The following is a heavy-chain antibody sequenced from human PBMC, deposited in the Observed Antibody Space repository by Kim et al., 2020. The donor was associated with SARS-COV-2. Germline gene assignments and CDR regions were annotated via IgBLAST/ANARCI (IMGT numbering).Heavy chain of an antibody. CDR3: VFSGFDSRHTHLVGGAFDI. CDR1: GYTFTTYD. D-gene: IGHD6-25*01. CDR2: MNSNSGKT. V-gene: IGHV1-8*01. Sequence: ASVKVSCKPSGYTFTTYDFNWVRQATGQGLEWMGWMNSNSGKTGYAQKFQGRVTMTRNTSISTAYMELSSLRSEDTAVYYCVFSGFDSRHTHLVGGAFDIWGQGTMVTVSS. J-gene: IGHJ3*02.